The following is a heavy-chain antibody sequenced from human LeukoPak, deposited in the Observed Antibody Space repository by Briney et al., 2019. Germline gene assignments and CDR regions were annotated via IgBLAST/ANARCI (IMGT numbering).Heavy chain of an antibody. CDR2: ISGSGSST. J-gene: IGHJ4*02. CDR3: ATSFGPVIAAAGTGAD. CDR1: GFTFSSYS. Sequence: GGSLRLSCAASGFTFSSYSMNWVRQAPGKGLEWVSVISGSGSSTYYADSVKGRFTISRDNSKNTLYLQMNSLRAEDTAVYYCATSFGPVIAAAGTGADWGQGTLVTVSS. V-gene: IGHV3-23*01. D-gene: IGHD6-13*01.